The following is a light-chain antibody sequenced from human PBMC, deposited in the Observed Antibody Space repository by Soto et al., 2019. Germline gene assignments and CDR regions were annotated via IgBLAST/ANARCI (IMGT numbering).Light chain of an antibody. J-gene: IGKJ4*01. V-gene: IGKV3-20*01. CDR1: QSVSSSY. Sequence: PVEGATLSCRASQSVSSSYIAWYQQRPGQTPSLLIYGASTRATGIPDRFSGSGSGTHFTLTISRLEPGDFAVYYCQQTYRTPLTFGGGTKVDI. CDR2: GAS. CDR3: QQTYRTPLT.